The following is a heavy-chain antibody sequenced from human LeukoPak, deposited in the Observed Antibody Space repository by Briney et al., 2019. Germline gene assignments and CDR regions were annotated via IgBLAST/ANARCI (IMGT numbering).Heavy chain of an antibody. D-gene: IGHD2-15*01. Sequence: RPSLRLSWAAAGFTFSDYDISLIRQAPGKGLEWGSYITSSGSTIYSPDSVKGLFTISRHNSNTTRYLQMNSLSAEDTAVYYCAKAGTCSGGRCGIDYWGQGTLVTVSS. CDR1: GFTFSDYD. CDR3: AKAGTCSGGRCGIDY. CDR2: ITSSGSTI. J-gene: IGHJ4*02. V-gene: IGHV3-11*01.